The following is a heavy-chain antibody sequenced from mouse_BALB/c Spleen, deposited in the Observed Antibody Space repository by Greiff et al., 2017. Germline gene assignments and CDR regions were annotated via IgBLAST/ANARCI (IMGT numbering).Heavy chain of an antibody. CDR2: IYPGDGST. D-gene: IGHD2-12*01. CDR3: ARTSVYDQAWFAY. J-gene: IGHJ3*01. V-gene: IGHV1S56*01. CDR1: GYTFTSYW. Sequence: VQLQQPGAELVKPGASVKMSCKASGYTFTSYWINWVKQRPGQGLEWIGWIYPGDGSTKYNEKFKGKATLTADKSSSTAYMQLSSLTSENSAVYFCARTSVYDQAWFAYWGQGTLVTVSA.